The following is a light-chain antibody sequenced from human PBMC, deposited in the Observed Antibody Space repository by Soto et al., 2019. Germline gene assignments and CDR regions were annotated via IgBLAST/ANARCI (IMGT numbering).Light chain of an antibody. Sequence: QSVLTLPASVSGSPGQSITISCTGTRSDIGNYNRVSWYQQHPGKAPKLMIYAVADRPSGVPNRFSGSKSGNTASLTISGLQAEDEADYYCSAQISANTYGFGTRTKFTX. CDR3: SAQISANTYG. J-gene: IGLJ1*01. V-gene: IGLV2-14*01. CDR2: AVA. CDR1: RSDIGNYNR.